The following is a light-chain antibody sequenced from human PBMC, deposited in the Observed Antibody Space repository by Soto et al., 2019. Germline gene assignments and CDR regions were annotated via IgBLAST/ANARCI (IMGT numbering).Light chain of an antibody. CDR2: GAS. CDR1: QSVRSN. Sequence: EIVMTQSPATLSVSPGERVTLSCRASQSVRSNVAWYQQKPGQGPRLLIYGASTRATGIPARFSGRGSGTEFSLSISSLQSEDFAVYYCQQYNDWPWAFGQGTRVEI. V-gene: IGKV3-15*01. J-gene: IGKJ1*01. CDR3: QQYNDWPWA.